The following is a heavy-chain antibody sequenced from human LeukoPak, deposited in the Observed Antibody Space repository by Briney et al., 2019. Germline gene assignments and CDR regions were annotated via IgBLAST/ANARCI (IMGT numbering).Heavy chain of an antibody. V-gene: IGHV1-2*02. Sequence: ASVKVSCKASGYTFTGYYMHWVRQAPGQGLEWMGWINPNSGGTNYAQKFQGRVTMTRDTSISTAYMELSRLRSDDTAVYYCARDWEFISYYYYMDVWGKGTTVTISS. D-gene: IGHD3-10*01. J-gene: IGHJ6*03. CDR3: ARDWEFISYYYYMDV. CDR1: GYTFTGYY. CDR2: INPNSGGT.